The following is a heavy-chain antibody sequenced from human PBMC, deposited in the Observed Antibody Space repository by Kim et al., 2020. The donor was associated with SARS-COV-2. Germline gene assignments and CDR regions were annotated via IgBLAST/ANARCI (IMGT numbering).Heavy chain of an antibody. CDR2: STSKTDVGTA. V-gene: IGHV3-15*07. Sequence: GGSLRLSCAASGIPFRNAAMNWVRQTPGKGLEWIGRSTSKTDVGTADYAAPGKGRFTISRDDSKNTLYLLMNSLKTEVSDVYYCTTGSIRWGQGTLVTVS. CDR3: TTGSIR. D-gene: IGHD3-10*01. J-gene: IGHJ4*02. CDR1: GIPFRNAA.